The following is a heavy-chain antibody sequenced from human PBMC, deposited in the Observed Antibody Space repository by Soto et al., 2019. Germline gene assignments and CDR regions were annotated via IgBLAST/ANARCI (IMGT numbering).Heavy chain of an antibody. CDR3: ARGASIAVAGTGWFDP. CDR1: GFTFSSYS. D-gene: IGHD6-19*01. Sequence: EVQLVESGGGLVKPGGSLRLSCAASGFTFSSYSMNWVRQAPGKGLEWVSSISSSSSYIYYADSVKGRFTISRDNAKNSLYLQMNSLRAEDTAVYYCARGASIAVAGTGWFDPWGQGTLVTVSS. J-gene: IGHJ5*02. V-gene: IGHV3-21*01. CDR2: ISSSSSYI.